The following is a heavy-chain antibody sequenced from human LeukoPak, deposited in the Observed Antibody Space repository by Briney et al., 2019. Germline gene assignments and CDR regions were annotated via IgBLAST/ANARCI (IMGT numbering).Heavy chain of an antibody. CDR3: ARGRNERDLRLLLY. D-gene: IGHD3-16*01. Sequence: ASVTVSLTSSVYTFIIYDINWVRQAPGQGREGMGWMNPNSGNTGYAQKLQGRLIMTTNTSISTAYMELSSLTSEDTAMYYCARGRNERDLRLLLYWGQGTLVTVSS. CDR2: MNPNSGNT. CDR1: VYTFIIYD. J-gene: IGHJ4*02. V-gene: IGHV1-8*01.